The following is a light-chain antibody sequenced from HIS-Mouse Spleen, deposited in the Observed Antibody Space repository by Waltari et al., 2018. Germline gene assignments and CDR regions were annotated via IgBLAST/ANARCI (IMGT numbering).Light chain of an antibody. V-gene: IGLV2-14*03. Sequence: QSALTQPASVSGSPGQSITISCTGTSSDVGGYNYVSWYQPHPGKAPKLMIYDVSNRHSGVSNRFSGSKSGNTASLTISGLQAEDEAEYYCSSYTSSSFNVVFGGGTKLTVL. CDR3: SSYTSSSFNVV. J-gene: IGLJ2*01. CDR2: DVS. CDR1: SSDVGGYNY.